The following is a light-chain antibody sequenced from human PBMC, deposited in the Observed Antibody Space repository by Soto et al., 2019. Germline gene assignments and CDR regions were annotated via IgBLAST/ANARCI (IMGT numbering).Light chain of an antibody. J-gene: IGLJ2*01. CDR2: RDS. CDR1: NIGGKS. V-gene: IGLV3-9*01. CDR3: QVWDSTTVTVV. Sequence: SYELTQPLSVSVALGQTATITCGGDNIGGKSVHWYQQKPGQAPVLVIYRDSNRPSGIPERFSGSNSGNKATLTISRAQAGDEADFFCQVWDSTTVTVVFGGGTKLTVL.